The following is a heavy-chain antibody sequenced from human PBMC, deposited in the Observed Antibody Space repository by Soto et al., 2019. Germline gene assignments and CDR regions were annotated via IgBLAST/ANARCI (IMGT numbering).Heavy chain of an antibody. V-gene: IGHV3-7*03. CDR3: AWTLTATGWFDP. CDR2: IKEDGSEK. CDR1: GFTFSNYW. J-gene: IGHJ5*02. Sequence: EVQLVESGGTLVQPGGSLRLSCAASGFTFSNYWMTWIRQAPGKGLEWVANIKEDGSEKYYVDSVKGRFTISRDNAKNSLYLQMNSLRVEDTALYYCAWTLTATGWFDPWGQGPLVTVSS.